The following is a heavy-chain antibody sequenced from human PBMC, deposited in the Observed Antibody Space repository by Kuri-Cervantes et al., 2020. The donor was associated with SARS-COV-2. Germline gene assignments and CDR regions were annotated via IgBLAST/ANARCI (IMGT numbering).Heavy chain of an antibody. Sequence: GGSLRLSCATSGFTLDDYDMRWVRQSPGKGLEWVSSISSSSSYIYYADSVKGRFTISRDNAKNSLYLQMNSLRAEDTAVYYCARGGITMVRGVPNNWFDPWGQGTLVTVSS. CDR1: GFTLDDYD. D-gene: IGHD3-10*01. J-gene: IGHJ5*02. V-gene: IGHV3-21*01. CDR3: ARGGITMVRGVPNNWFDP. CDR2: ISSSSSYI.